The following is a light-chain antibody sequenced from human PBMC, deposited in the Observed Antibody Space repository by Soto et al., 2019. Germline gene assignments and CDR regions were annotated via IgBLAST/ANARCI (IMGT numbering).Light chain of an antibody. CDR1: QSVSNF. CDR3: QQYGSSGT. Sequence: DIVFTQSPSTLSFSPGDGDTLSCRASQSVSNFLAWYQQKPGQAPRLLIYGASRRATGIPDRFSGSGSGTDFTLTISRLEPEDFAVYYCQQYGSSGTFGQGTKVDIK. J-gene: IGKJ1*01. CDR2: GAS. V-gene: IGKV3-20*01.